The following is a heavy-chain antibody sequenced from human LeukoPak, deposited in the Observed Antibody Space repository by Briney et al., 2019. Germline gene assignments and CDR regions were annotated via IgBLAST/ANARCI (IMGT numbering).Heavy chain of an antibody. J-gene: IGHJ3*02. D-gene: IGHD4-17*01. Sequence: PSETLSLTCAVYGGSFSSYYWSWIRQPPGKGLEWIGEINHSGSTNYNPSLKSRVTISVDTSKNQFSLKLSSVTAADTAVYYCARVLYGDYAIWGQGTMVTVSS. V-gene: IGHV4-34*01. CDR3: ARVLYGDYAI. CDR1: GGSFSSYY. CDR2: INHSGST.